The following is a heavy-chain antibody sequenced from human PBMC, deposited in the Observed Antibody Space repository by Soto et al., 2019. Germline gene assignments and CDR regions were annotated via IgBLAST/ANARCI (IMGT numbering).Heavy chain of an antibody. CDR1: GGSISSGGYS. D-gene: IGHD3-22*01. J-gene: IGHJ3*02. CDR2: IYYSGST. Sequence: SETLSLTCTVSGGSISSGGYSWSWIRQHPGKGLEWIGYIYYSGSTYYNPSLKSRVTISVDTSKNQFSLKLSSVTAADTAVYYCARDHGDDYYNSSGYPHDAFDIWGQGTMVTVSS. CDR3: ARDHGDDYYNSSGYPHDAFDI. V-gene: IGHV4-31*03.